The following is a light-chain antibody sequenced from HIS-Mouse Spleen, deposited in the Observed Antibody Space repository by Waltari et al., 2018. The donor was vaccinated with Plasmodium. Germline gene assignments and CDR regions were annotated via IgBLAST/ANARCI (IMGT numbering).Light chain of an antibody. CDR3: QSADSSGTPNWV. V-gene: IGLV3-25*03. CDR2: KDS. CDR1: ALPKQY. J-gene: IGLJ3*02. Sequence: SYELTQPPSVSVSPGQTARITCSGDALPKQYAYWSQQKPGQAPVLVIYKDSERPSGTPERFSGSSSGTTVTLTISGVQAEDEADYYCQSADSSGTPNWVFGGGTKLTVL.